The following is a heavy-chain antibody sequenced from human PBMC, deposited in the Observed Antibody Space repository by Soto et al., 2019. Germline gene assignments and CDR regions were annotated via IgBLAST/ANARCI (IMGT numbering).Heavy chain of an antibody. CDR3: ARAFSSWYYVY. D-gene: IGHD6-13*01. CDR1: GFTFSSYS. J-gene: IGHJ4*02. CDR2: ISSSSSTI. V-gene: IGHV3-48*01. Sequence: GGSLRLSCAASGFTFSSYSMNWVRQAPGKGLEWVSYISSSSSTIYYADSVKGRFTISRDNAKNSLYLQMNSLRAEDTAVYYCARAFSSWYYVYWGQGTLVTVSS.